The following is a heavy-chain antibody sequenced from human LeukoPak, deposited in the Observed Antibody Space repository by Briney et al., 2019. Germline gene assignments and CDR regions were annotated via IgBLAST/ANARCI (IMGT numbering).Heavy chain of an antibody. CDR2: TYYRSKWYN. Sequence: SQTLSLTCAISGDSVSSNSAAWNWIRQSPSRGLEWLGRTYYRSKWYNDYTVSVKSRITINPDTSKNQFSLQLKSVTPEDTAVYYCTGDETGDLRFDPWGQGTLVTVSS. V-gene: IGHV6-1*01. D-gene: IGHD7-27*01. J-gene: IGHJ5*02. CDR3: TGDETGDLRFDP. CDR1: GDSVSSNSAA.